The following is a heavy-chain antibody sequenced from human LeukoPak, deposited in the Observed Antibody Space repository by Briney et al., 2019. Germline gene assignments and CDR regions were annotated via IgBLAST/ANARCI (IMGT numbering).Heavy chain of an antibody. D-gene: IGHD6-19*01. V-gene: IGHV3-9*01. Sequence: GGSLRLSCAASGFTFDDYAMHWVRQAPGKGLEWVSGISWNSGSIGYADSVKGRFTISRDNSKNTLYLQMNSLRAEDTAVYYCAKEGGWYPWADYWGQGTLVTVSS. CDR3: AKEGGWYPWADY. J-gene: IGHJ4*02. CDR2: ISWNSGSI. CDR1: GFTFDDYA.